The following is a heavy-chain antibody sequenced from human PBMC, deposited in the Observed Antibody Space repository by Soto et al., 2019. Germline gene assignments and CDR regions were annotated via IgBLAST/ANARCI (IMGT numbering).Heavy chain of an antibody. D-gene: IGHD3-16*02. CDR3: ARLVMITFGGVIGHNWFDP. J-gene: IGHJ5*02. Sequence: PSETLSLTCTVSGGSISTYYWSWIRQPPGKGLEWIGYIYYSGTTNYNPSLKSRVTISVDTSKNQFSLKLSSVTAADTAVYYCARLVMITFGGVIGHNWFDPWGQGTLVTVSS. V-gene: IGHV4-59*01. CDR2: IYYSGTT. CDR1: GGSISTYY.